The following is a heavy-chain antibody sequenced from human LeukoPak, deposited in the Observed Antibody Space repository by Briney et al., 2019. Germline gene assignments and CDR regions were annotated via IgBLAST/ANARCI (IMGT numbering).Heavy chain of an antibody. CDR3: ARLGAVARGIDY. J-gene: IGHJ4*02. D-gene: IGHD6-19*01. CDR1: GYTFKTYW. CDR2: IYPADSDT. Sequence: GESLKISCQGSGYTFKTYWIAWVRQMPGNGLQWMGSIYPADSDTRYSPSFQGQVIISADKSISTAYLQWNTLKASDTAKYYCARLGAVARGIDYWGQGTLVTVSS. V-gene: IGHV5-51*01.